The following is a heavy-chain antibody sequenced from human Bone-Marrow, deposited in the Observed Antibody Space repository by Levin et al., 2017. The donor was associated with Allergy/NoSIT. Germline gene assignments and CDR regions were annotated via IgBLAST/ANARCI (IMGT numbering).Heavy chain of an antibody. CDR2: IWYDGSNK. CDR3: ARGPDTAMVTGFDY. Sequence: GESLKISCAASGFTFSSYGMHWVRQAPGKGLEWVAVIWYDGSNKYYADSVKGRFTISRDNSKNTLYLQMNSLRAEDTAVYYCARGPDTAMVTGFDYWGQGTLVTVSS. V-gene: IGHV3-33*01. J-gene: IGHJ4*02. D-gene: IGHD5-18*01. CDR1: GFTFSSYG.